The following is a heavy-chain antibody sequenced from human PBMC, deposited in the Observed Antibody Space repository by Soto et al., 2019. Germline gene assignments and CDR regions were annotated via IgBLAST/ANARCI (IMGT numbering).Heavy chain of an antibody. CDR2: MSFDGTYK. V-gene: IGHV3-30*18. J-gene: IGHJ4*02. Sequence: QVQLAESGGGVVQPGRSLRLSCVGSGFRFSDYGMHWVRQAPGKGLEWVAIMSFDGTYKYYADSVTVLFIIFRDNSKNTLYLQMNSLRAEDTAVYYCAKARMDGEYNSVYDFWGQGTLVPVSA. D-gene: IGHD4-17*01. CDR1: GFRFSDYG. CDR3: AKARMDGEYNSVYDF.